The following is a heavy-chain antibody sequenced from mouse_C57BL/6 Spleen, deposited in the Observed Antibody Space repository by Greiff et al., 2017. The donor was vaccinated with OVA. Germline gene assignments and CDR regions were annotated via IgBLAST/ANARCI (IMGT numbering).Heavy chain of an antibody. J-gene: IGHJ2*01. CDR1: GFTFSDYG. CDR2: ISSGSSTI. CDR3: ARHEYYFDY. V-gene: IGHV5-17*01. Sequence: EVKLMESGGGLVKPGGSLTLSCAASGFTFSDYGMHWVRQAPEKGLEWVAYISSGSSTIYYADTVKGRFTISRDNAKNTLFLQMTSLRSEDTDMYYCARHEYYFDYWGQGTTLTVSA.